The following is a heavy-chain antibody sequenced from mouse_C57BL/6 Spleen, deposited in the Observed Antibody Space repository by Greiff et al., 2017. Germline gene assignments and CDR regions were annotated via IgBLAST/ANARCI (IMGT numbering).Heavy chain of an antibody. D-gene: IGHD2-5*01. CDR1: GYTFTSYW. CDR2: IDPNSGGP. J-gene: IGHJ3*01. CDR3: AREASNYPVAY. Sequence: QVQLQQPGAELVKPGASVKLSCKASGYTFTSYWMHWVKQRPGRGLEWIGRIDPNSGGPKYNEKFRSKATLTVDKGYLTGYMQVSRLISEDSAVKLWAREASNYPVAYWGEVLVVNVSA. V-gene: IGHV1-72*01.